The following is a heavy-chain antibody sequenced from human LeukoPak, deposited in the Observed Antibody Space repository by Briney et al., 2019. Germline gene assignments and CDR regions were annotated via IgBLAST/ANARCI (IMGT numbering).Heavy chain of an antibody. CDR3: ASGGGPNESYFDY. CDR2: ISAYNGNT. J-gene: IGHJ4*02. CDR1: GYTFTSYG. Sequence: ASVKVSCKASGYTFTSYGISWVRQAPGQGLEWMGWISAYNGNTNYAQKFQGRVTITADKSTSTAYMELSSLRSEDTAVYYCASGGGPNESYFDYWGQGTLVTVSS. V-gene: IGHV1-18*01. D-gene: IGHD1-1*01.